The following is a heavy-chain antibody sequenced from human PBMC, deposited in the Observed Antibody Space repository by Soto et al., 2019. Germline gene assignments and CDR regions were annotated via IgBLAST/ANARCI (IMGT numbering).Heavy chain of an antibody. Sequence: QVQLVESGGGVVQPGRSLRLSCAASGFTFSSYAMHWVRQAPGKGLEWVAVISYDGSNKYYADSVKGRFTISRDNYKNTLYLQMNSLRAEDTAVYYCARDGRWGIAVANDYWGQGTLVTVSS. J-gene: IGHJ4*02. CDR3: ARDGRWGIAVANDY. CDR2: ISYDGSNK. CDR1: GFTFSSYA. V-gene: IGHV3-30-3*01. D-gene: IGHD6-19*01.